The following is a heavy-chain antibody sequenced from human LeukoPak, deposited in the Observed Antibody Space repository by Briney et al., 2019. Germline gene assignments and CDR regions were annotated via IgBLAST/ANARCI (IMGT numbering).Heavy chain of an antibody. Sequence: GGSLRLSCAASGFTLRDYFMSWIRQAPGKGREWVAYTNTAGNTIYYAATMKGRFTITRDNAKNSRYLQMNTLGAEDTAVYYCARATYDSSAVDAFDIWGQGTMVTVSP. CDR3: ARATYDSSAVDAFDI. V-gene: IGHV3-11*01. CDR2: TNTAGNTI. J-gene: IGHJ3*02. D-gene: IGHD3-22*01. CDR1: GFTLRDYF.